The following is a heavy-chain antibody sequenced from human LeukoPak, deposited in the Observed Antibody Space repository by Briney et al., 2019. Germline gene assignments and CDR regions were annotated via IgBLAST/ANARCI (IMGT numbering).Heavy chain of an antibody. CDR2: IKKDGSEK. CDR3: AKRSSWYGFDY. Sequence: PGGSLRLSCAVSGFTFSSSWMTWVRQAPRNGGEWGAEIKKDGSEKHYVDSVKGRFIVSRDNAENSLYLQMNSLRVEDTAVYYCAKRSSWYGFDYWGQGTLVTVSS. J-gene: IGHJ4*02. D-gene: IGHD6-13*01. CDR1: GFTFSSSW. V-gene: IGHV3-7*03.